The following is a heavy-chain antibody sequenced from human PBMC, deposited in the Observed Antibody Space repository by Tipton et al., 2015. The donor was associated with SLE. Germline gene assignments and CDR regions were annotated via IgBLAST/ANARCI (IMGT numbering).Heavy chain of an antibody. CDR1: RDSISSYY. Sequence: TLSLTCTVSRDSISSYYWSWLRQLPGEGLEWIGYIYRSGATTYNPSLRSRVTMSVDTSKNQFSLRLSSVTAADTAVYYCARAPGAYWYFHLWGRGTLVTVSS. V-gene: IGHV4-59*08. J-gene: IGHJ2*01. CDR3: ARAPGAYWYFHL. CDR2: IYRSGAT.